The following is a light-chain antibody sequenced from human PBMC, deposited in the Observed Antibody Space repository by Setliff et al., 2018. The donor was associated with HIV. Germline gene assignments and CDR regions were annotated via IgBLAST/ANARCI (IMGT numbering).Light chain of an antibody. CDR3: ASYTSSRNRA. V-gene: IGLV2-14*01. J-gene: IGLJ3*02. Sequence: QSALTQPASVSGSPGQSITISCTGTSSDIGGHNYVSWYQQHPGKAPKVMIYEVSNRPSGVSNRFSGSKSGNTASLTISGLQAEDEADYYCASYTSSRNRAFGGGTKVTVL. CDR1: SSDIGGHNY. CDR2: EVS.